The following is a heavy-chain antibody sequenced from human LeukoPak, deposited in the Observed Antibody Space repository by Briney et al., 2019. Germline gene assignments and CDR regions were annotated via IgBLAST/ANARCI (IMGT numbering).Heavy chain of an antibody. CDR3: ATFYYGSGSYCNGFYAFDI. Sequence: SVKVSCKASGGTFSSYAISWVRQAPGQGLEWMGGIIPIFGTANYAQKFQGRVTITTDESTSTAYMELSSLRSEDTAVYYCATFYYGSGSYCNGFYAFDIWGQGTMVTVSS. V-gene: IGHV1-69*05. D-gene: IGHD3-10*01. J-gene: IGHJ3*02. CDR1: GGTFSSYA. CDR2: IIPIFGTA.